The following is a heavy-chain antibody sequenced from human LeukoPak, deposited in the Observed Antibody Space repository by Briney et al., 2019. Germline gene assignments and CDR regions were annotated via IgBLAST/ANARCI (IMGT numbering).Heavy chain of an antibody. D-gene: IGHD3-10*01. Sequence: SSETLSLTCAVYGGSFSDNYWSWIRQPPGKGLEWIGEINHSGSTNYNPSLKSRVTISVDTSKNQFSLKLSSVTAADTAVYYCARGRGAVHFDYWGQGTLVTVSS. CDR2: INHSGST. J-gene: IGHJ4*02. CDR1: GGSFSDNY. CDR3: ARGRGAVHFDY. V-gene: IGHV4-34*01.